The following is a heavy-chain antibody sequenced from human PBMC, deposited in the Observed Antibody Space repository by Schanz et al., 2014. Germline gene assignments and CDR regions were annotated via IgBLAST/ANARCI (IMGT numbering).Heavy chain of an antibody. CDR1: GFAFSVYG. CDR3: ARSAGRDFWSGYYTRFDY. Sequence: QVQMVESGGGVVQPGRSLRLSCAASGFAFSVYGMHWVRQAPGQRLEWMGWINTGSGDTKYSQNFQGRVTITRDTSASTAYMELSSLRSEDTAVYYCARSAGRDFWSGYYTRFDYWGQGTLVTVSS. CDR2: INTGSGDT. V-gene: IGHV1-3*04. J-gene: IGHJ4*02. D-gene: IGHD3-3*01.